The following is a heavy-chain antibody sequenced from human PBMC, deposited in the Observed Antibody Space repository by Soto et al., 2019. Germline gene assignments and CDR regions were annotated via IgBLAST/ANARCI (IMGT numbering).Heavy chain of an antibody. CDR3: ARTARFSYGMDV. D-gene: IGHD3-10*01. J-gene: IGHJ6*02. CDR2: IYYSGST. CDR1: GGSISSGGYY. Sequence: QVQLQESGPGLVKPSQTLSLTCTVSGGSISSGGYYWSWIRQHPGKGLEWIGYIYYSGSTYYNPSLKSRVTISVDKSKNQFSLKLSSVTAADTAVYYCARTARFSYGMDVWGQGTTVTVSS. V-gene: IGHV4-31*03.